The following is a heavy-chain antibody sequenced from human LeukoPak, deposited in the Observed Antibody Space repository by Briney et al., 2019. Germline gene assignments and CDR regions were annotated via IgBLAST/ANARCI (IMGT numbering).Heavy chain of an antibody. CDR2: IHYSGST. J-gene: IGHJ1*01. CDR1: GASISPYY. V-gene: IGHV4-59*08. Sequence: SETLSLTCTVSGASISPYYWSWFRQPPGKGLEWIGYIHYSGSTNYNPSLKSRVTISVDTSKNQFSLKLSSVTAADTAVYYCARHEVTMVRGVTAEYFQHWGQGTLVTVSS. CDR3: ARHEVTMVRGVTAEYFQH. D-gene: IGHD3-10*01.